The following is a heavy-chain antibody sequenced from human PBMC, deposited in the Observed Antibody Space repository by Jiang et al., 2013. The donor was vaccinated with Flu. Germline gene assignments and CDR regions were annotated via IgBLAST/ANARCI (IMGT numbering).Heavy chain of an antibody. J-gene: IGHJ6*02. V-gene: IGHV3-30-3*01. CDR2: ISYDGSNK. Sequence: WVAVISYDGSNKYYADSVKGRFTISRDNSKNTLYLQMNSLRAEDTAVYYCARAPGYCSGGSCYDYYYYGMDVWGQGTTVTVSS. D-gene: IGHD2-15*01. CDR3: ARAPGYCSGGSCYDYYYYGMDV.